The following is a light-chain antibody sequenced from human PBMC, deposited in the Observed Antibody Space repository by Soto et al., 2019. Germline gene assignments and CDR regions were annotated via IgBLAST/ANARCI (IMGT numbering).Light chain of an antibody. Sequence: QSVLTQPPSASGTPGQRGTISWSGSRANIGSKFVYWYQQLPGTAPKLLIYRDDQRPSGVPDRFSGSRTGISASLAISGLRPEDEGDYYCAAWDVRLSAVFGGAIKLTVL. V-gene: IGLV1-47*01. CDR1: RANIGSKF. CDR2: RDD. J-gene: IGLJ3*02. CDR3: AAWDVRLSAV.